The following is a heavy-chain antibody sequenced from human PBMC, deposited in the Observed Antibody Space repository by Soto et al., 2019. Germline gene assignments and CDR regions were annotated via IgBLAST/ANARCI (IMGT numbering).Heavy chain of an antibody. V-gene: IGHV3-15*07. CDR2: IKSKTDGGTT. D-gene: IGHD6-13*01. CDR3: TNSGSSWSQHFDDY. J-gene: IGHJ4*02. Sequence: EVQLVESGGGLVKPGGSLRLSCAASGFTFSNAWMNWVRQAPGKGLEWVGRIKSKTDGGTTDYAAPVKGRFTISRDDSKNTLYLQMNSLKTEDTAVYYCTNSGSSWSQHFDDYWGQGTLVTVSS. CDR1: GFTFSNAW.